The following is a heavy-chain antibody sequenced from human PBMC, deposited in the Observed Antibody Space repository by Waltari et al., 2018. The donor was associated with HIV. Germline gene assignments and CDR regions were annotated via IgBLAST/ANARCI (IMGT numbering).Heavy chain of an antibody. CDR1: GDSFATYW. CDR3: TKGMYANQDYFDN. V-gene: IGHV5-51*03. CDR2: IYPGDSDT. Sequence: EVQLVQSGAEVKKPGASLKISCKGSGDSFATYWIGWVRQMPGKGLEWMGIIYPGDSDTRYSPSFQGQVTISADKSIRTAYLQWSSLKASDTAMYYCTKGMYANQDYFDNWGQGTLVTVSS. D-gene: IGHD2-8*01. J-gene: IGHJ4*02.